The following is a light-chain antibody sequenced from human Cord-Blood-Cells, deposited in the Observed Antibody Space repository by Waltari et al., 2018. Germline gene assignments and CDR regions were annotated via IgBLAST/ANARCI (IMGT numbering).Light chain of an antibody. V-gene: IGKV1-12*01. J-gene: IGKJ1*01. CDR1: QGISSW. Sequence: DIQMTQSPSSVSASVGDRVTITCRASQGISSWLAWYQQKPGKAPKLLIYAASSLQSGVPSRFSGNGSGTDFTLTISSLQPEDYYCQQANSFPWTFGQGTKVEIK. CDR2: AAS. CDR3: QQANSFPWT.